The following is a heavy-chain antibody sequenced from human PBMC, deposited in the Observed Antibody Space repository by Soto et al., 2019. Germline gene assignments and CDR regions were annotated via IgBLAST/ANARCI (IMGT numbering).Heavy chain of an antibody. J-gene: IGHJ4*02. D-gene: IGHD4-17*01. Sequence: EEQLVESGGGLVQPGGSLRLSCAASGFTFSNHVMNWVRKAPGRGLEWVSSINRDFNTYYADSVKGRFTISRDDAKDSRYLQVNSLRAGDTAVYYCVNGDYYVGQGNLVSVSS. CDR1: GFTFSNHV. V-gene: IGHV3-48*01. CDR2: INRDFNT. CDR3: VNGDYY.